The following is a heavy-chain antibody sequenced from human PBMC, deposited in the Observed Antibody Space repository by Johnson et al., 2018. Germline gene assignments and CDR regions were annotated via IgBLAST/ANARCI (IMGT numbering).Heavy chain of an antibody. CDR1: GFSFTNFG. D-gene: IGHD2-8*01. CDR3: VKTDGFQYRRAAFDI. CDR2: ISGSSAYI. V-gene: IGHV3-23*04. Sequence: EVQLVESGGDLVQPGGSLRLSCEASGFSFTNFGMAWVRQAPGKGLEWVSSISGSSAYIYYADSVKGRFTVSRDNSKNMMYLQMDSLKAEDTAVYSCVKTDGFQYRRAAFDIWGQGSMVTVSS. J-gene: IGHJ3*02.